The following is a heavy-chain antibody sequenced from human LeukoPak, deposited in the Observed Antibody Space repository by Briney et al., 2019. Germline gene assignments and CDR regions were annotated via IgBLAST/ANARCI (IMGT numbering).Heavy chain of an antibody. CDR3: ARPGDYGYDGLKY. J-gene: IGHJ4*02. CDR1: GVSLSTSGVG. Sequence: SGPTLLNPTQTLTLTCTVSGVSLSTSGVGVGWIRQPPGKALEWLALIYWNDDKRYSATLKNRPTITKETSKNQVVHTMTTMDPVDTATYYCARPGDYGYDGLKYWGQGTLVTVSS. CDR2: IYWNDDK. D-gene: IGHD4-17*01. V-gene: IGHV2-5*01.